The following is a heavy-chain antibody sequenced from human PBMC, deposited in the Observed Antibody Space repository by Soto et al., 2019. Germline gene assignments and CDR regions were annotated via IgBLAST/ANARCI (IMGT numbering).Heavy chain of an antibody. V-gene: IGHV1-8*01. CDR1: GYTFTSYD. J-gene: IGHJ6*02. CDR2: MNPNSGNT. Sequence: ASVKVSCKASGYTFTSYDINWVRQATGRGLEWMGWMNPNSGNTGYAQKFQGRVTMTRNTSISTAYMELSSLRSEDTAVYYCARESGYSGYLYYYYGMDVWGQGTTVTVSS. D-gene: IGHD5-12*01. CDR3: ARESGYSGYLYYYYGMDV.